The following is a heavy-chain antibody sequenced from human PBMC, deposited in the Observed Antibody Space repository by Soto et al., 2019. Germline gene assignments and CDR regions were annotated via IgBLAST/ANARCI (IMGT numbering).Heavy chain of an antibody. CDR3: ARGGLIGYHIWSYFDY. J-gene: IGHJ4*02. CDR2: VNPSGGST. V-gene: IGHV1-46*01. Sequence: QVQLVQSGAEVKKPGASVKISCKASGYTFTSYYIHWVRQAPGQGLEWMGIVNPSGGSTSYAQKLRGRVTMTRDTATSIVYVDVSSLRSVDTAVYFCARGGLIGYHIWSYFDYWGQGTLVTVSS. D-gene: IGHD3-9*01. CDR1: GYTFTSYY.